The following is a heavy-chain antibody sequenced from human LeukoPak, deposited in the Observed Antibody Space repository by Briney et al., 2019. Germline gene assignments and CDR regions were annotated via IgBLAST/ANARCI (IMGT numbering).Heavy chain of an antibody. CDR3: ARAATVTLTDAFDI. J-gene: IGHJ3*02. CDR1: GGTFSSYA. Sequence: SVKVSCKASGGTFSSYAISWVRQAPGQGLEWMGGIIPIFGTANYAQKFQGRVTITADESTSTAYMELSSLRSEDTAVYYCARAATVTLTDAFDIWGQGTMVTVSS. D-gene: IGHD4-17*01. CDR2: IIPIFGTA. V-gene: IGHV1-69*13.